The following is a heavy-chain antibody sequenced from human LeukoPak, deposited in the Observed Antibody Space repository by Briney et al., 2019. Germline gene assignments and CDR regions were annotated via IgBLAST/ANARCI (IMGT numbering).Heavy chain of an antibody. CDR3: ARGTSGSHKAFDI. J-gene: IGHJ3*02. D-gene: IGHD1-26*01. V-gene: IGHV4-59*01. Sequence: PSETLSLTCTVSGGSTNSYYWNWIRQPPGKRLEWIGYIYYSGSTNYKPPLKSRVTISVDTSKNQFSLKLTSVTAADTAVYYCARGTSGSHKAFDIWGQGTMVTVSS. CDR1: GGSTNSYY. CDR2: IYYSGST.